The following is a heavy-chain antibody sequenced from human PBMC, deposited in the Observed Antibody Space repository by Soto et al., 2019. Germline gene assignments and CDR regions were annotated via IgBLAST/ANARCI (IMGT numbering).Heavy chain of an antibody. D-gene: IGHD3-10*01. CDR2: INPNSGGT. Sequence: ASLKLACKASGWAFTGDSMDGVPQAHEQGLEWMGWINPNSGGTNYAQKFQGRVTMTRDTSISTAYMELSRLRSDDTAVYYCARDGGLGLLWFGELFVYWGQGTLVTVSS. CDR1: GWAFTGDS. J-gene: IGHJ4*02. V-gene: IGHV1-2*02. CDR3: ARDGGLGLLWFGELFVY.